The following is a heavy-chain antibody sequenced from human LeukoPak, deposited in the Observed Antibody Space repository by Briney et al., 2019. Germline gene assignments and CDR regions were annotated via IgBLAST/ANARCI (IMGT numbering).Heavy chain of an antibody. CDR1: TFTLSSFA. CDR3: AKDLSDCSSTSCYTPSGY. J-gene: IGHJ4*02. V-gene: IGHV3-23*01. D-gene: IGHD2-2*02. CDR2: PSGSGGNT. Sequence: AGVSLSLSCAVCTFTLSSFAMGCVRPAQGQGMEWVLAPSGSGGNTYYADSVKGRFTIHRDNSKNTRYLQMNSLRAEDTAVYYCAKDLSDCSSTSCYTPSGYWGQGTLVTVSS.